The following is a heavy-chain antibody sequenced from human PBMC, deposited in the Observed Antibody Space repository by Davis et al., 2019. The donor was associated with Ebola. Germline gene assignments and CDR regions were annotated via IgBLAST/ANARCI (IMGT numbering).Heavy chain of an antibody. D-gene: IGHD6-19*01. Sequence: GESLKISCAASGFTFSSYSMNWVRQAPGKGLEWVSSICSTSSYIFYADSLKGRFTISRDNAKNSLYLQMNSLRAEDTAVYYCARSPPSGLVGSYYFDYWGQGTLVTVSS. CDR1: GFTFSSYS. CDR3: ARSPPSGLVGSYYFDY. CDR2: ICSTSSYI. J-gene: IGHJ4*02. V-gene: IGHV3-21*01.